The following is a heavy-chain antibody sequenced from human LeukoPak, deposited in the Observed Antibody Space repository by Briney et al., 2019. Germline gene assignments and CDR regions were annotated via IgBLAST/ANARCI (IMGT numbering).Heavy chain of an antibody. CDR3: ARSYSVDTAMTFDY. CDR1: GFTVSSNY. J-gene: IGHJ4*02. V-gene: IGHV3-53*05. D-gene: IGHD5-18*01. CDR2: IYSGGST. Sequence: GGSLRLSCAASGFTVSSNYMSWVRQAPGKGLEWVSVIYSGGSTYYADSVKGRFTISRDNSKNTLYLQMNSLRAEDTAVYYCARSYSVDTAMTFDYWGQGTLVTVSS.